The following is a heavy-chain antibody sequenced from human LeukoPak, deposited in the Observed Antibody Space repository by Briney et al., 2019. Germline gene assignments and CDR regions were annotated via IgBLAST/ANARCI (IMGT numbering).Heavy chain of an antibody. CDR1: GGSFSGYY. CDR2: INHSGST. D-gene: IGHD3-16*02. Sequence: PSETLSLTCAVYGGSFSGYYWSWIRRPPGKGLEWIGEINHSGSTNYNPSLKSRVTISVDTSKNQFSLKLSSVTAADTAVYYCARATHYDYIWGSYRFHNWFDPWGQGTLVTVSS. V-gene: IGHV4-34*01. J-gene: IGHJ5*02. CDR3: ARATHYDYIWGSYRFHNWFDP.